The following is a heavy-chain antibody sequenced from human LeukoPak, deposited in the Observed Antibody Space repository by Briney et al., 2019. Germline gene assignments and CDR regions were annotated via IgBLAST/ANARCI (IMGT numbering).Heavy chain of an antibody. CDR2: IYYSGST. J-gene: IGHJ5*02. D-gene: IGHD6-13*01. Sequence: SETLSLTCSVSGGSISSSNYYWGWIRQPPGKGLEWIGSIYYSGSTYYNPSLKSRVTISVDTSKNQFSLKLSSVTAADTAVYYCARRYSSSWYVLGWFDPWGQGTLVTVSS. CDR1: GGSISSSNYY. CDR3: ARRYSSSWYVLGWFDP. V-gene: IGHV4-39*01.